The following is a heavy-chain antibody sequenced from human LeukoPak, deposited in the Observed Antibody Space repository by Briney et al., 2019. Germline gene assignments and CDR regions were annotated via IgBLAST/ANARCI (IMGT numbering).Heavy chain of an antibody. D-gene: IGHD6-6*01. V-gene: IGHV3-7*01. CDR1: GFTFSDYY. CDR2: IKQDGSEK. Sequence: GGSLRLSCAASGFTFSDYYMSWIRQAPGKGLEWVANIKQDGSEKYYVDSVKGRFTISRDNAKNSLYLQMNSLRAEDTAVYYCARGPLGQLVRYYYYMDVWGKGTTVTVSS. CDR3: ARGPLGQLVRYYYYMDV. J-gene: IGHJ6*03.